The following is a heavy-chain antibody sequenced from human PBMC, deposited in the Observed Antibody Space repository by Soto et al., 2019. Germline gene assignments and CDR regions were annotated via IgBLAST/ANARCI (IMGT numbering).Heavy chain of an antibody. CDR2: IYYSGST. D-gene: IGHD2-21*01. V-gene: IGHV4-59*01. J-gene: IGHJ5*02. Sequence: SSETLSLTCTVSGGSISSYYWSWIRQPPGKGLEWIGYIYYSGSTNYNPSLKSRVTISVDTSKNQFSLKLSSVTAADTAVYYCARGRLSTANPGWFDPWGQGTLVTVSS. CDR1: GGSISSYY. CDR3: ARGRLSTANPGWFDP.